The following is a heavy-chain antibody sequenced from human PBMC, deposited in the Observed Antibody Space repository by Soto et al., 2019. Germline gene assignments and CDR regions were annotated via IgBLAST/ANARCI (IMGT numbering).Heavy chain of an antibody. D-gene: IGHD1-26*01. CDR1: GFTFSHYG. CDR3: ATEIGKSQGPVAY. CDR2: ISYDGSKK. J-gene: IGHJ4*02. V-gene: IGHV3-30*03. Sequence: QVQLVESGGGVVQPGRSLRLSCAASGFTFSHYGIHWVRQAPGKGLEWLAVISYDGSKKHYADSVKGRFTLSRDNSKNTVYLQRQCMRAEEAAVYSCATEIGKSQGPVAYWGQGTLVTVSS.